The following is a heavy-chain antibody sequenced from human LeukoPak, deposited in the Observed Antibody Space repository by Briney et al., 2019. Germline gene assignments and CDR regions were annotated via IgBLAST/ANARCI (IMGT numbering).Heavy chain of an antibody. CDR1: GFTFSSYA. CDR3: AKARYCSGGSCYFDY. V-gene: IGHV3-23*01. CDR2: ISGRGGST. Sequence: GGSLRLSCAASGFTFSSYAVTRVRQGPGKGIERVSAISGRGGSTYYADSVKGGFTISRDSAKNTLYLQMNSLRAEDTAIYYCAKARYCSGGSCYFDYWGQGTMVTVSS. D-gene: IGHD2-15*01. J-gene: IGHJ4*02.